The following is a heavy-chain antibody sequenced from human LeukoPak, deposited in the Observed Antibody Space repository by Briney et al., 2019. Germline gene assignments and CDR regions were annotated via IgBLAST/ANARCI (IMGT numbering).Heavy chain of an antibody. V-gene: IGHV3-7*03. J-gene: IGHJ4*02. CDR3: ARERYCSGGSCYSDY. Sequence: GGSLRLSCAASGFTFSSYWMSWVRQAPGKGLEWVANIKQDGSGKYYVDSVKGRFTISRDNAKNSLYLQMNSLRAEDTAVYYCARERYCSGGSCYSDYWGQGTLVTVSS. D-gene: IGHD2-15*01. CDR1: GFTFSSYW. CDR2: IKQDGSGK.